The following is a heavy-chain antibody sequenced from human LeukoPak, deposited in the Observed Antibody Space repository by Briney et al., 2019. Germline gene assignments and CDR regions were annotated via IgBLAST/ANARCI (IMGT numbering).Heavy chain of an antibody. CDR2: ISYDGSNK. D-gene: IGHD2-15*01. J-gene: IGHJ5*02. V-gene: IGHV3-30-3*01. CDR1: GFTFSSYA. CDR3: ARAEVAAATLRWFDP. Sequence: GGSLRLSCAASGFTFSSYAMHWVRQAPGKGLEWVAVISYDGSNKYYADSVKGRFTISRDNSKNTLYLQMNSLRAEDTAVYYCARAEVAAATLRWFDPWGQGTQVTVSS.